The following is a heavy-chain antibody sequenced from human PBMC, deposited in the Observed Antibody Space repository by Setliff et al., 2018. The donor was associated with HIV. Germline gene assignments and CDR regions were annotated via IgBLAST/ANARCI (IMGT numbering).Heavy chain of an antibody. D-gene: IGHD1-26*01. V-gene: IGHV1-8*02. Sequence: ASVKVSCKASGYTLTNYGINWVRQATGQGLEWMGWMNPSGATGYAQEFQGRVTMTTDTSAGTAYMELRSLRSDDTAVYYCARDQGHVGATNFDYWGQGTLVTVSS. J-gene: IGHJ4*02. CDR1: GYTLTNYG. CDR2: MNPSGAT. CDR3: ARDQGHVGATNFDY.